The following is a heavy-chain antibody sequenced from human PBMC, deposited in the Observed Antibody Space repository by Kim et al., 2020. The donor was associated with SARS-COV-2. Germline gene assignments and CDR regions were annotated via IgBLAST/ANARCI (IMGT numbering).Heavy chain of an antibody. CDR2: ISGYNANK. CDR3: ARDAGTGGHIDV. J-gene: IGHJ6*03. Sequence: ASVKVSCKASGYTFTDYGIGWVRQAPGQGLEWMGWISGYNANKYYAQRLQGRVTMAIDTSTSTAYMELRSLTSDDTAVYYCARDAGTGGHIDVWGEGTTV. CDR1: GYTFTDYG. V-gene: IGHV1-18*01. D-gene: IGHD1-7*01.